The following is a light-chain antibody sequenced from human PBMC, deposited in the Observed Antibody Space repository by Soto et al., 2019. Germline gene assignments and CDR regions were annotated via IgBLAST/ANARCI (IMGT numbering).Light chain of an antibody. CDR3: QQYGSSPVT. CDR2: SAS. J-gene: IGKJ2*01. Sequence: EIVLTQSPGTLSLSPGERATLSCRASQSVDSIYLTWYQQKPGQPPRLLIYSASTRAAGVPSRFSGSGSGTDFTLTISRLEPEDFAVYYCQQYGSSPVTFGQGTKLEIK. CDR1: QSVDSIY. V-gene: IGKV3-20*01.